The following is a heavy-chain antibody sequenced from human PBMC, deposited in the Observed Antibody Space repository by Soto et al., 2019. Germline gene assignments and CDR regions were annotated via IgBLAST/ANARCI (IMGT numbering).Heavy chain of an antibody. CDR1: GFTFSSYG. CDR3: AKQRKYRAYYCPMDV. V-gene: IGHV3-23*01. J-gene: IGHJ6*02. Sequence: PGGSLRLSCVASGFTFSSYGMSWVRQAPGKGLEWVAGISGISGRTDYADSVKGRFTISRDNSNNILYLQLNSLRAEDTAIYYCAKQRKYRAYYCPMDVWGQGATVTVSS. CDR2: ISGISGRT. D-gene: IGHD5-18*01.